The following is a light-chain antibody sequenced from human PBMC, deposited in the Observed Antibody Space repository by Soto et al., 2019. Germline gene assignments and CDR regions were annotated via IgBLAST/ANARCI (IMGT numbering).Light chain of an antibody. Sequence: EIVLTQSPGTLSLSPGERATLSCRASQSVSSSYLAWYQQKPGQAPRLLIYGASSRATGIPDRFSGSGFVTDFTLTISRLEAEDFAVYYCQQYGSSPVFTFGRGTKVDIK. CDR3: QQYGSSPVFT. J-gene: IGKJ3*01. V-gene: IGKV3-20*01. CDR1: QSVSSSY. CDR2: GAS.